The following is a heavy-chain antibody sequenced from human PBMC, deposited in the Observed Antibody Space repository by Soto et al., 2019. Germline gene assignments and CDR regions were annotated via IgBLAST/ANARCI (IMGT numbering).Heavy chain of an antibody. CDR1: GGSVSSGSYY. V-gene: IGHV4-61*01. Sequence: PSETLSLTCTVSGGSVSSGSYYWRWIRQPPGKGLEWMGYIYYSGSTNYTPSLKSRVTMSVDTSKNQFSLKLTSVNTADTAIYYCTRGGDPYKTGHWGQGTLVTVSS. D-gene: IGHD2-21*01. CDR3: TRGGDPYKTGH. CDR2: IYYSGST. J-gene: IGHJ4*02.